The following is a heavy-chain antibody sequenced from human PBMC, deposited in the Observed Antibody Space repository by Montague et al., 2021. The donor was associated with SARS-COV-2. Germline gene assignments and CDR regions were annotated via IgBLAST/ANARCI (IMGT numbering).Heavy chain of an antibody. CDR1: GFTFSDCY. D-gene: IGHD3-10*01. CDR2: ISTRSTYT. V-gene: IGHV3-11*03. Sequence: SLRLSCAASGFTFSDCYMTWIRQAPGKGLEWLSYISTRSTYTNYADSVKGRFTISRDDAKNSPYLQMNSLRAEDTAVYYCASFTMVRGAPGYGMDVWGQGTTVTVSS. J-gene: IGHJ6*02. CDR3: ASFTMVRGAPGYGMDV.